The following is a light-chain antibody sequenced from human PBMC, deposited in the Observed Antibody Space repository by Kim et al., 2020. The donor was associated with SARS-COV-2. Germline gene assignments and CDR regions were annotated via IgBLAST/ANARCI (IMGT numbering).Light chain of an antibody. J-gene: IGLJ2*01. CDR1: SLRTYY. V-gene: IGLV3-19*01. CDR2: GRN. CDR3: QSRDSGGKVI. Sequence: SSELTQDPAVSVALGQTVRITCQGDSLRTYYATWYQQKPRHAPVIVIYGRNNRASGIPDRFSGSTSGNTASLTISGAQAEDEADFYCQSRDSGGKVIFGGGTQLTVL.